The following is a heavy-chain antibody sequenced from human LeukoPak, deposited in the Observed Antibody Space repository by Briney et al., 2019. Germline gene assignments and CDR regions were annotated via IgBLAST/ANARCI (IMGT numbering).Heavy chain of an antibody. CDR2: IYYSGST. V-gene: IGHV4-30-4*01. D-gene: IGHD4-17*01. CDR1: GGSISSGDYY. CDR3: VRAYALDY. J-gene: IGHJ4*02. Sequence: SETLSLTCTVSGGSISSGDYYWSWIRQPPGKGLEWIGYIYYSGSTYYNPSLKSRVTISIDTSKNQFSLKLSSVTAADTAMYYCVRAYALDYWGQGTLVTVSS.